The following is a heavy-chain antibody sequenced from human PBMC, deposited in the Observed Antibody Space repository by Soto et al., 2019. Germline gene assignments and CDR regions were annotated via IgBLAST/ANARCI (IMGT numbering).Heavy chain of an antibody. Sequence: QVQLQQWGAGLLKPSETLSLTCAVYGGSFSGYYWSWIRQPPGKGLEWIGEINHSGSTNYNPSLKSRVTISVDTSKNQFSLKLSSVTAADTAVYYCARGRGIAAAGTFFDYWGQGTLVTVSS. CDR1: GGSFSGYY. D-gene: IGHD6-13*01. J-gene: IGHJ4*02. CDR3: ARGRGIAAAGTFFDY. V-gene: IGHV4-34*01. CDR2: INHSGST.